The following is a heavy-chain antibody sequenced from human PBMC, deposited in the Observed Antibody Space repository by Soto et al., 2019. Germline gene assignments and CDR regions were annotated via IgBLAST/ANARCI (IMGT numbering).Heavy chain of an antibody. CDR2: IYYSGST. V-gene: IGHV4-59*01. D-gene: IGHD3-3*01. Sequence: PSETLSLTCTISGGSLSSYYWSWIRQPPGKGLEWIGYIYYSGSTNYNPPLKSRVTISVDTSKNQFSLKLSSVAAADTAVFYWGRGVYYVFWSGHAYWGRGPLVTVSS. J-gene: IGHJ4*02. CDR1: GGSLSSYY. CDR3: GRGVYYVFWSGHAY.